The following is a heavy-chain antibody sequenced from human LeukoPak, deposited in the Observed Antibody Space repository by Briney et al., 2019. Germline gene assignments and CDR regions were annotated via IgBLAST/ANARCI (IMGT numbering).Heavy chain of an antibody. Sequence: KPSEILSLTCGVSGTSFSSYYWSWIRQTPGKGLEWIGEVNHSGYTNMNPSLKSRVTISVDASKNQFSLRMNTVTAADTAVYFCARMTTGHDYWGPGTLVTVSS. J-gene: IGHJ4*02. CDR1: GTSFSSYY. D-gene: IGHD4-17*01. CDR2: VNHSGYT. CDR3: ARMTTGHDY. V-gene: IGHV4-34*01.